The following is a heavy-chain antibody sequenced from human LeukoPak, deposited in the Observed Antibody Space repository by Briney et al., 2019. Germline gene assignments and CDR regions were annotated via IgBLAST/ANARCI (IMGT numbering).Heavy chain of an antibody. J-gene: IGHJ4*02. CDR3: AKDLTIYPDNYDSSGPSFDY. Sequence: GGSLRLSCAASGFTFSSYAMSWVRQAPGKGLEWVSSIGGLGGSTFYADSVKGRFTISRDNSKNTLYLQMNSLRAEDTAVYYCAKDLTIYPDNYDSSGPSFDYWGQGTLVTVSS. CDR2: IGGLGGST. D-gene: IGHD3-22*01. CDR1: GFTFSSYA. V-gene: IGHV3-23*01.